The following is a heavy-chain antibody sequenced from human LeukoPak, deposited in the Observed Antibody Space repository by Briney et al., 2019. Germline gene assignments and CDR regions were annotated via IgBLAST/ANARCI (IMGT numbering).Heavy chain of an antibody. CDR3: ARDLLDSGYDGDY. V-gene: IGHV3-23*01. D-gene: IGHD5-12*01. J-gene: IGHJ4*02. CDR2: ISGSGGST. CDR1: GFTFSSYA. Sequence: GGSLRLSCAASGFTFSSYAMSWVRQAPGKGLEGVSAISGSGGSTYYADSVKGRFTISRDNSKNTLYLQMNSLRAEDTAVYYCARDLLDSGYDGDYWGQGTLVTVSS.